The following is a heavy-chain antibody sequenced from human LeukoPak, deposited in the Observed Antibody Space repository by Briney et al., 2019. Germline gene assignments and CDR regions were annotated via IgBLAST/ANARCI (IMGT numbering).Heavy chain of an antibody. CDR3: ARVWNYHDSSGYLEYFQE. Sequence: ASVKVSCKASGYTLTAYYIHWVRQAPGQGLEWMGWINPNSGGTKYAQKFQGRVTMTRDTSISTAYMELSSLRSDDTAVYYCARVWNYHDSSGYLEYFQEWGQGTLVTVSS. CDR2: INPNSGGT. CDR1: GYTLTAYY. D-gene: IGHD3-22*01. V-gene: IGHV1-2*02. J-gene: IGHJ1*01.